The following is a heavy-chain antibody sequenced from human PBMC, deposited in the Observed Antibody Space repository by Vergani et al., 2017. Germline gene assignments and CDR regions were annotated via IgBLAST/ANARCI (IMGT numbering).Heavy chain of an antibody. Sequence: QVQLQESGPGLVKPSQTLSLTCTVSGGSISSGTYYWSWIRQHPGKGLEWIGCIYYIGNTYYNPSLKSRVTISVDTSKNQFSLKLSSVTAADTAVYYCARAEHFMTYLDAFDIWGQGTTVTVSS. D-gene: IGHD3-3*02. CDR3: ARAEHFMTYLDAFDI. CDR2: IYYIGNT. CDR1: GGSISSGTYY. V-gene: IGHV4-31*03. J-gene: IGHJ3*02.